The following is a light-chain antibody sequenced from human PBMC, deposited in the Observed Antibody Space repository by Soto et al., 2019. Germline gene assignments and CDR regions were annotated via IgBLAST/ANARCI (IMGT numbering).Light chain of an antibody. CDR2: DAS. Sequence: EIVLTQSPATLSLSPGERATLSCRASQSVSSYLAWYQQKPGQAPRLLIYDASNRATGIPARFSGSGSGTDFTLTISSLEPEDFAVYSCQQRSNWPPVLTFGGGTKV. J-gene: IGKJ4*01. V-gene: IGKV3-11*01. CDR3: QQRSNWPPVLT. CDR1: QSVSSY.